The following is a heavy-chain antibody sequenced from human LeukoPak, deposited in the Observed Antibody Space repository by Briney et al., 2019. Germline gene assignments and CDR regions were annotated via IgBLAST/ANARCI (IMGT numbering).Heavy chain of an antibody. Sequence: GESLKISCKGSGYSFTSYWIGWVRQMPGKGLEWMGIIYPGDSDTRYSPSFQGQVTISADKSISTAYLQWSSLKASDTAMYYCARRELVYGGNFAFDYWGQGALVTVSS. J-gene: IGHJ4*02. CDR3: ARRELVYGGNFAFDY. D-gene: IGHD4-23*01. V-gene: IGHV5-51*01. CDR2: IYPGDSDT. CDR1: GYSFTSYW.